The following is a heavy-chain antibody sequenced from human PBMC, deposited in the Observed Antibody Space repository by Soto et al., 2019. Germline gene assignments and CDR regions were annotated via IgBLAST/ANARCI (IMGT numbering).Heavy chain of an antibody. D-gene: IGHD3-10*01. CDR1: GFTFSIYW. CDR2: IKQDGSEK. V-gene: IGHV3-7*01. CDR3: ASHYYGSGSYYNGWFDP. J-gene: IGHJ5*02. Sequence: GGSLRLSCAASGFTFSIYWMSWVRQAPGKGLEWVANIKQDGSEKYYVDSVKGRFTISRDNAKNSLYLQMNSLRAEDTAVYYCASHYYGSGSYYNGWFDPWGQGT.